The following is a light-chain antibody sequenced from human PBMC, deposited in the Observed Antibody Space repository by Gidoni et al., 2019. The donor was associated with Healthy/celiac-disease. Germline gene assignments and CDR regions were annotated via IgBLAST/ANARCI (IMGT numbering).Light chain of an antibody. J-gene: IGLJ2*01. V-gene: IGLV3-1*01. CDR2: QDS. CDR3: QAWDSSTAHVV. CDR1: KLGDKF. Sequence: SYELTQPPSVSVSPGQTASITCYGDKLGDKFYCWYQQKPGQSPVLCIYQDSKRPSGIPARFSGSNSGNTASLTISGTQAMDEADYYCQAWDSSTAHVVFGGGTKLTVL.